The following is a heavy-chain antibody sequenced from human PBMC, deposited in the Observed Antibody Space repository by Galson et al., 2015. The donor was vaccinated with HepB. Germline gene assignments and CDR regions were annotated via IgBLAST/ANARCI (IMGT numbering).Heavy chain of an antibody. CDR1: GFTFSDYY. CDR2: ISSSGSTI. Sequence: SLRLSCAASGFTFSDYYMSWIRQAPGKGLEWVSYISSSGSTIYYADSVKGRFTISRDNAKNSLYLQMNSLRAEDTAVYYCARGTLRYFDWLTSVDYWGQGTLVTVSS. D-gene: IGHD3-9*01. V-gene: IGHV3-11*01. CDR3: ARGTLRYFDWLTSVDY. J-gene: IGHJ4*02.